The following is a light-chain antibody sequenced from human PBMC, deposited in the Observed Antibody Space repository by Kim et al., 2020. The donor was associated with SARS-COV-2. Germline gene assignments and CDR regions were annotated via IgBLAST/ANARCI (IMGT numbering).Light chain of an antibody. CDR1: SLRSYY. Sequence: VALGETVRIKCQGDSLRSYYATWNQPEPGQAPVLVIYGKRNRPSGVPVRFSSSSTGDTASLTVTGTQAGDESDCYCSSRDSNEHVFFGGGTQLTVL. CDR2: GKR. CDR3: SSRDSNEHVF. J-gene: IGLJ2*01. V-gene: IGLV3-19*01.